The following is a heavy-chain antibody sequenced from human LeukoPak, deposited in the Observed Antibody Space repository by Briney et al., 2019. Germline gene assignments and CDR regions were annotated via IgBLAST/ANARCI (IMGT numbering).Heavy chain of an antibody. CDR3: GSVNLEFDY. V-gene: IGHV7-4-1*01. Sequence: ASVKVSCKASGYTFTSYAMNWVRQAPGQGPEWMGWINTNTGNPTYAQGFTGRFVFSLDTSVSTAYYCARDGGLDSYGSLPLGSVNLEFDYWGQGTLVTVSS. CDR2: INTNTGNP. CDR1: GYTFTSYA. J-gene: IGHJ4*02. D-gene: IGHD5-18*01.